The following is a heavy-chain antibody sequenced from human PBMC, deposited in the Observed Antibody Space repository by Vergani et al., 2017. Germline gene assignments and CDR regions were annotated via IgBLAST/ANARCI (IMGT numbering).Heavy chain of an antibody. D-gene: IGHD6-19*01. CDR3: AREEAVAPNWFDP. V-gene: IGHV4-59*01. CDR2: IYYSGST. J-gene: IGHJ5*02. CDR1: GGSISSYY. Sequence: QLQLQESGPGLVKPSETLSLTCTVSGGSISSYYWSWIRQPPGKGLEWIGYIYYSGSTNYNPSLKSRVTISVDTSKNQFSLKLSSVTAADTAVYYCAREEAVAPNWFDPWGQGTLVTVSS.